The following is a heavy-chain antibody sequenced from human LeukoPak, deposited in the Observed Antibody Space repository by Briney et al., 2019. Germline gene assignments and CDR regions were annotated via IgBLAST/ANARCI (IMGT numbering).Heavy chain of an antibody. D-gene: IGHD4-11*01. V-gene: IGHV1-8*01. J-gene: IGHJ4*02. Sequence: ASVKVSCKASGYTFTSYDINWVRQATGQGLEWMGWMNPNSGNTGYAQKFQGRVTMTRNTSISTAYMELSSLRSEDTAVYYCARLMGGVTTYDYWGQGTLVTVSS. CDR3: ARLMGGVTTYDY. CDR2: MNPNSGNT. CDR1: GYTFTSYD.